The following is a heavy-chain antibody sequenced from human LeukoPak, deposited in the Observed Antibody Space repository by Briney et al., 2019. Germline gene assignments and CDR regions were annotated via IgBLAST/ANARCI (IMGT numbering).Heavy chain of an antibody. Sequence: SETLSLTCTVSGGSISSSSYYWGWIRQPPGKGLEWIGSIYYSGSTNYNPSLKSRVTMSVDTSKNQFSLKLSSVTAADTAVYYCARYSSSWYIFDYWGQGTLVTVSS. CDR2: IYYSGST. CDR3: ARYSSSWYIFDY. CDR1: GGSISSSSYY. J-gene: IGHJ4*02. D-gene: IGHD6-13*01. V-gene: IGHV4-39*07.